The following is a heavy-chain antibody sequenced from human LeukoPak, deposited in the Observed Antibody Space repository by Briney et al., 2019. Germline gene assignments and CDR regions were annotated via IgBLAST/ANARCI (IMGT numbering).Heavy chain of an antibody. D-gene: IGHD1-26*01. CDR1: GGSISSGGYY. V-gene: IGHV4-30-2*01. J-gene: IGHJ3*02. Sequence: PSETLSLTCTVSGGSISSGGYYWSWIRQPPGKGLEWIGYIYHSGSTYYNPSLKSRVTISVDRSKNQFSLKLSSVTAADTAVYYCARRSGSFLAFDIWGQGTMVTVSS. CDR3: ARRSGSFLAFDI. CDR2: IYHSGST.